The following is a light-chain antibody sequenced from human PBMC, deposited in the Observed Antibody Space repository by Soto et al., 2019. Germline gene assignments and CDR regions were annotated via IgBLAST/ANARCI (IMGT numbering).Light chain of an antibody. CDR2: DAS. CDR1: QSPSGY. CDR3: QQYHNWPPIT. Sequence: EIVLTQSPATLSLSPGERATLSCRASQSPSGYLAWYQQRPGQAPRLLIYDASSRANGIPARFTGSGSGTDFSLTISSLEPEDFAVYYCQQYHNWPPITFGQGTRLDLK. J-gene: IGKJ5*01. V-gene: IGKV3-11*01.